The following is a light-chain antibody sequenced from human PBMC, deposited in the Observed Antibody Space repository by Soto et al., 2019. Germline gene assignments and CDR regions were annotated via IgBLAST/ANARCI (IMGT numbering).Light chain of an antibody. CDR3: QSFDSSLNYV. J-gene: IGLJ1*01. V-gene: IGLV1-40*01. CDR1: SSNIGAGYD. CDR2: SNN. Sequence: QAVVTQPPSVSGAPGQRVTISCTGSSSNIGAGYDVHWYQQLPGTAPKVLIYSNNNRPSGVPDRFSGSKSGTSASLAITGLQAEDEADYYCQSFDSSLNYVFGTGTQLTVL.